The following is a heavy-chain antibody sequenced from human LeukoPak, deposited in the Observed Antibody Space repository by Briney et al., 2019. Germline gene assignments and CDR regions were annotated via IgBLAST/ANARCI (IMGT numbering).Heavy chain of an antibody. CDR1: GYTFTDYY. Sequence: ASVKVSCKASGYTFTDYYMHWVRQAPGQGLEWMGWINPNSGGTNYAQKFQGRVTMTRDTSISTAYMELSRLRSDDTAVYYCARPLLYCSGGSCYRGAGYYFDYWGQGTLVTVSS. J-gene: IGHJ4*02. V-gene: IGHV1-2*02. D-gene: IGHD2-15*01. CDR3: ARPLLYCSGGSCYRGAGYYFDY. CDR2: INPNSGGT.